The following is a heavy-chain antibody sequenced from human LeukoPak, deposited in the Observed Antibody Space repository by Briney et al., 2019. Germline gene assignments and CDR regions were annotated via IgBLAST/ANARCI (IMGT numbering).Heavy chain of an antibody. V-gene: IGHV4-59*01. Sequence: SETLSLTCTVSGGSISSYYWSWIRQPPGKGLEWIGYIYYSGSTNYNPSLKSRVTISVDTSKNLFSLKLSSVTAADTAVYYCARVVPAARRFDPWGQGTLVTVSS. D-gene: IGHD2-2*01. CDR3: ARVVPAARRFDP. CDR1: GGSISSYY. J-gene: IGHJ5*02. CDR2: IYYSGST.